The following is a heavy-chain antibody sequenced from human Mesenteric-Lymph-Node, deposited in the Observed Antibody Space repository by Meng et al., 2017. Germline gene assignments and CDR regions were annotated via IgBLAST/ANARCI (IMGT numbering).Heavy chain of an antibody. J-gene: IGHJ6*02. CDR3: ATFGFQYDYGMDF. CDR1: GVPISPSC. CDR2: VCDSGST. D-gene: IGHD3-10*01. V-gene: IGHV4-59*13. Sequence: GSLRLSCTASGVPISPSCCMWIRQPPGKGLESVSYVCDSGSTGDNPSLKSRVTMSVDMSKSHFSLRITSVTAAATAVYYCATFGFQYDYGMDFWGQGTTVTVSS.